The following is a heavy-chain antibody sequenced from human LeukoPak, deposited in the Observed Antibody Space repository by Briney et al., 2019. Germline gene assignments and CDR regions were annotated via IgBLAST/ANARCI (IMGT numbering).Heavy chain of an antibody. V-gene: IGHV3-74*01. CDR3: ARTPAWYFDL. J-gene: IGHJ2*01. Sequence: GSLLLSSSASGFSFITYWMHWVRPVPRKGLVWVSRIISDGSSTSYSDSVEGRLTISSDNAKNTLYLPMNNLIAADEAVYYCARTPAWYFDLWGRGTLVTVSS. CDR1: GFSFITYW. CDR2: IISDGSST. D-gene: IGHD2-2*01.